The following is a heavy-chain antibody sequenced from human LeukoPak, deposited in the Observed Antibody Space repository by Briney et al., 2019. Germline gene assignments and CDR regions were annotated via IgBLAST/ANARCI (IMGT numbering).Heavy chain of an antibody. D-gene: IGHD3-3*01. CDR3: ARDRRVVLRFLDHKHDLDF. V-gene: IGHV3-30*02. J-gene: IGHJ4*02. CDR1: GFTFSSYG. CDR2: IRYDGSYK. Sequence: PGGSLRLSCAASGFTFSSYGMNWVRQAPGKGLEWVAFIRYDGSYKYYADSVKGRFTISRDNSKNTLYLQMNSLRAEDTAVYYCARDRRVVLRFLDHKHDLDFWGQETLVTVSS.